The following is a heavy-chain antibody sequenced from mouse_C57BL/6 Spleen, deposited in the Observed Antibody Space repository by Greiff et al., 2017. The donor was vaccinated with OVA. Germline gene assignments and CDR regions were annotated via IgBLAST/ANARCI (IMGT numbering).Heavy chain of an antibody. J-gene: IGHJ4*01. CDR3: ALDGYYAYAMDY. CDR2: IDPSDSYT. D-gene: IGHD2-3*01. V-gene: IGHV1-69*01. Sequence: VQLQQPGAELVMPGASVKLSCKASGYTFTSYWMHWVKQRPGQGLEWIGEIDPSDSYTNYNQKFKGKSTLTVDKSSSTAYMQLSSLTAEDSAVYYCALDGYYAYAMDYWGQGTSVTVSS. CDR1: GYTFTSYW.